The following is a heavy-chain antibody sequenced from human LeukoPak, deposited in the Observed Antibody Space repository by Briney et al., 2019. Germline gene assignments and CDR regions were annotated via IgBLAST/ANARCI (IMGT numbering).Heavy chain of an antibody. CDR3: ATPQEGDAFDI. Sequence: ASVKVSCKASGYTFTSYDINWVRQATGQGLEWMGWMDPNSGNTGYAQKFQGRVTITRNTSISTAYMELSSLRSEDTAVYYCATPQEGDAFDIWGQGTMVTVSS. CDR2: MDPNSGNT. V-gene: IGHV1-8*03. D-gene: IGHD1-14*01. J-gene: IGHJ3*02. CDR1: GYTFTSYD.